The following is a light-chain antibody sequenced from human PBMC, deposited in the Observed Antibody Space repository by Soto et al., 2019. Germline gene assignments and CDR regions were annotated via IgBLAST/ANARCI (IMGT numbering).Light chain of an antibody. CDR3: QQYNNWPPA. CDR2: GAS. J-gene: IGKJ5*01. CDR1: QSVSSN. V-gene: IGKV3-15*01. Sequence: EIVLTQSPGTLSLSPLERATLYCRASQSVSSNLAWYQQKPGQAPRLLIYGASTRATGIPARFSGSGSGTEFTLTISSLQSEDFAVYYCQQYNNWPPAFGQGTRLEIK.